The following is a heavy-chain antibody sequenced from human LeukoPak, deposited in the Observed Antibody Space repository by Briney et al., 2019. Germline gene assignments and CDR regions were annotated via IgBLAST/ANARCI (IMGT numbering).Heavy chain of an antibody. D-gene: IGHD4-23*01. Sequence: SETLSLTCTVSGGSISSSSYYWGWIRQPPGKGLEWIGSIYYSGSTYYNPSLKSRVTISVDTSKNQFSLKLSSVTAADTAVYYCAGATYGGNSFDAFDIWGQGTMVTVSS. CDR1: GGSISSSSYY. CDR3: AGATYGGNSFDAFDI. V-gene: IGHV4-39*07. J-gene: IGHJ3*02. CDR2: IYYSGST.